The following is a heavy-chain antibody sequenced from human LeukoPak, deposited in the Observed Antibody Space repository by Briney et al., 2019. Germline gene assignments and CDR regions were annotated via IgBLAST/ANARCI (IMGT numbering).Heavy chain of an antibody. CDR1: GVSISGSYYY. D-gene: IGHD1-26*01. CDR3: VKSGGYGLIDY. J-gene: IGHJ4*02. V-gene: IGHV4-39*01. CDR2: IYYSGST. Sequence: SETLSLTCAVSGVSISGSYYYWGWIRQPPGKGLKWIGNIYYSGSTNYNASLQSRVTISIDTSKNQFSLRLNSVTAADTAMYFCVKSGGYGLIDYWGQGTLVTVSS.